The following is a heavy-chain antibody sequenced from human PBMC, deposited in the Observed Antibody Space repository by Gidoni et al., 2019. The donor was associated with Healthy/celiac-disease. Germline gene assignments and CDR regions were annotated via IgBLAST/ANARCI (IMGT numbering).Heavy chain of an antibody. V-gene: IGHV3-23*01. CDR2: ISGSGGST. D-gene: IGHD6-19*01. CDR3: AKDPRRQWLAGRNVI. Sequence: VQLLESGGGLVQPGGSLRLSCAASGFTFSSYAMSWVRQAPGKGLELVAAISGSGGSTYYADSVKGRFTISRDNSKNTLYLQMNSLRAEDTAVYYCAKDPRRQWLAGRNVIWGQGTMVTVSS. CDR1: GFTFSSYA. J-gene: IGHJ3*02.